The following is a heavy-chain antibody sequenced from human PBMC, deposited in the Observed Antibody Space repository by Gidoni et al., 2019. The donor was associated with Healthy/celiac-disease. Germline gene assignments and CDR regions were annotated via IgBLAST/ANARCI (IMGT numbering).Heavy chain of an antibody. CDR2: IMSSSSYI. V-gene: IGHV3-21*01. Sequence: EVQLVESGGGLVKPGGSLRLSCAASGFTFSSYSMNWVRQAPGKGLEWVSSIMSSSSYIYYADSVKGRFTISRDNAKNSLYLQMNSLRAEDTAVYYCAREQSAAGFDYYYYYGMDVWGQGTTVTVSS. CDR3: AREQSAAGFDYYYYYGMDV. D-gene: IGHD2-2*01. J-gene: IGHJ6*02. CDR1: GFTFSSYS.